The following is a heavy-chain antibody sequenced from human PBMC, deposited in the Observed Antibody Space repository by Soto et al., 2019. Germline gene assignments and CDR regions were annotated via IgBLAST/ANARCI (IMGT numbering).Heavy chain of an antibody. V-gene: IGHV4-59*08. CDR1: GGSISSYY. Sequence: QVQLLESGPGLVKSSETLSLTCTVSGGSISSYYWSWIRQPPGKGLEWIGYIYYSGSTNYNPSLKSRVTISVDTSNNQFSLKLSSVTAADPAVYYCARQGGVAAAGANWFDPWGQGTLVTVSS. CDR3: ARQGGVAAAGANWFDP. CDR2: IYYSGST. J-gene: IGHJ5*02. D-gene: IGHD6-13*01.